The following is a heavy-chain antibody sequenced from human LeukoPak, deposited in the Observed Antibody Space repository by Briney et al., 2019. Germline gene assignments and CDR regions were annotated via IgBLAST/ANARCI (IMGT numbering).Heavy chain of an antibody. CDR1: GGSISSYY. CDR2: IYCSGST. CDR3: ALTWIAAAGLYFDY. D-gene: IGHD6-13*01. Sequence: SETLSLTCTVSGGSISSYYWSWIRQPPGKGLEWIGYIYCSGSTNYNPSLKSRVTISVDTSKNQFSLKLSSVTAADTAVYYCALTWIAAAGLYFDYWGQGTLVTVSS. J-gene: IGHJ4*02. V-gene: IGHV4-59*01.